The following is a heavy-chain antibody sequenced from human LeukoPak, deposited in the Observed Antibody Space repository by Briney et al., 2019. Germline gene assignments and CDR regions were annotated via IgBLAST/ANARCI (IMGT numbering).Heavy chain of an antibody. CDR1: GYTFTDYY. CDR2: ITPNSGAT. CDR3: ARVSRFYYDSSGDFDY. J-gene: IGHJ4*02. V-gene: IGHV1-2*02. D-gene: IGHD3-22*01. Sequence: ASVKVSCKASGYTFTDYYMHWVRQAPGQGLEWMGWITPNSGATKYAQKFRGRVSMSRDTSINTAYMELSRLRSDDTAIYYCARVSRFYYDSSGDFDYWGQGTLVTVSS.